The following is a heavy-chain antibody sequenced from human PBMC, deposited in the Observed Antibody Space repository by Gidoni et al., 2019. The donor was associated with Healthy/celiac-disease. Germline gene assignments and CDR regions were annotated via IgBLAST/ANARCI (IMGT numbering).Heavy chain of an antibody. V-gene: IGHV3-49*05. D-gene: IGHD5-12*01. CDR1: GFTFGVYA. CDR3: TRRGGYSGYDEPPGGNSAVNFDY. J-gene: IGHJ4*02. Sequence: EVQLVASGGGLVKPGRSLRLSCTASGFTFGVYAMSWFRQAPGKGLEWVGFIRSKAYGGTTEYAASVKGRFTISRDDSKSIAYLQMNSLKTEDTAVYYCTRRGGYSGYDEPPGGNSAVNFDYWGQRTLVTVSS. CDR2: IRSKAYGGTT.